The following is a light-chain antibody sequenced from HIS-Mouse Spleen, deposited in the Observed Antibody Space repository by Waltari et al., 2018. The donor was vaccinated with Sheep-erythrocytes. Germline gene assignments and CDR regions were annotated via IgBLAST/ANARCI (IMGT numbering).Light chain of an antibody. Sequence: QSALTQPRSVSGSPGQSVTISCTGTSSDVGGYNYVSWYQHHPGKAPKLMIYDVSKRPSGVPDRFSGSNSGNTASLTISGLQAEDEADYYCCSYAGSYNHVFATGTKLTVL. J-gene: IGLJ1*01. CDR3: CSYAGSYNHV. V-gene: IGLV2-11*01. CDR1: SSDVGGYNY. CDR2: DVS.